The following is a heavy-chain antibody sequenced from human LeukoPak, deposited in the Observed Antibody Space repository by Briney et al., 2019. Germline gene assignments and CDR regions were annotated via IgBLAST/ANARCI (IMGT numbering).Heavy chain of an antibody. CDR3: ARDRYYGSRDHNWFDP. J-gene: IGHJ5*02. V-gene: IGHV3-48*01. CDR2: ISSSSSTI. D-gene: IGHD3-10*01. CDR1: GFTFSSYS. Sequence: PGGSLRLSCAASGFTFSSYSMNWVRQAPGKGLEWVSYISSSSSTIYYADSVKGRFTISRDNAKNSLYLQMNSLRAEDTAVYYCARDRYYGSRDHNWFDPWGQGTLVTVSS.